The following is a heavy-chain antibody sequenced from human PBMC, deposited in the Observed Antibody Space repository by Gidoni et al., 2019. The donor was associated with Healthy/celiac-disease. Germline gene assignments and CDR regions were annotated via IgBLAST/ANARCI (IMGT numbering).Heavy chain of an antibody. CDR2: IRSKAYGGTT. Sequence: EVQLVESGGGLVNPGRSLRLSCTASGFTFGDYAMRWFRQAPGKGLEWVGFIRSKAYGGTTEYAASVKGRFTISRDDSKSIAYLQMNSLKTEDTAVYYCTRDRGYYDSSGSGDYWGQGTLVTVSS. J-gene: IGHJ4*02. V-gene: IGHV3-49*05. CDR1: GFTFGDYA. CDR3: TRDRGYYDSSGSGDY. D-gene: IGHD3-22*01.